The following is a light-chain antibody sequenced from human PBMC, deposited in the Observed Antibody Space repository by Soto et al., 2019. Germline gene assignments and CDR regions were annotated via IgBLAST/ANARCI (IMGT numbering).Light chain of an antibody. Sequence: EIVLTQSPGTLSLSPGERATLSCRASQIVTSSYLAWYQQKPGQAPRLLIYSASHRATGIPDRFSGSESGTDFTLTISRLEPEDFAVYYCQQYGDSRWTFGQGTKVDIK. J-gene: IGKJ1*01. CDR3: QQYGDSRWT. CDR2: SAS. V-gene: IGKV3-20*01. CDR1: QIVTSSY.